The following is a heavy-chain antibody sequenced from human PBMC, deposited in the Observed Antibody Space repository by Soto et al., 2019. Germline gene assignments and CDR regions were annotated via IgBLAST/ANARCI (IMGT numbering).Heavy chain of an antibody. J-gene: IGHJ4*02. Sequence: GGSLRLSCAASGFTFSNYAMNWVRQAPGKGLEWVSTISGSGGSPYYADSVKGRFTISRDNSKNTLYLQMNSLRAGDSAIYYCAKEGTRGLYYFDYWGQGTLVTVSS. CDR3: AKEGTRGLYYFDY. V-gene: IGHV3-23*01. CDR1: GFTFSNYA. D-gene: IGHD5-12*01. CDR2: ISGSGGSP.